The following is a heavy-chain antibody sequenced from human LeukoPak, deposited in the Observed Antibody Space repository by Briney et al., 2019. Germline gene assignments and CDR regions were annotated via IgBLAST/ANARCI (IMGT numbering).Heavy chain of an antibody. CDR3: ARREMPTNLGY. Sequence: SETLSLTCAVYGGSFSGYYWSWIRQPPGKGLEWIGEINHSGSTNYNASLKSRVTISVDTSKNQFSLKLSSVAAADTAVYYRARREMPTNLGYWGQGTLVTVSS. D-gene: IGHD5-24*01. CDR1: GGSFSGYY. J-gene: IGHJ4*02. V-gene: IGHV4-34*01. CDR2: INHSGST.